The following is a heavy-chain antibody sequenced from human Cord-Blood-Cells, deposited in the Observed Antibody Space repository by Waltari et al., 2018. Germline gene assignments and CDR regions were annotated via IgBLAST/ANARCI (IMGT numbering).Heavy chain of an antibody. CDR1: GGTFSSYA. CDR2: KSPILGTA. J-gene: IGHJ4*02. CDR3: ARVPIYSSSYYFDY. D-gene: IGHD6-6*01. Sequence: QVQLVQSGAEVKKPGSSVKVSCKASGGTFSSYAISWVRQAPGQGLEWMGGKSPILGTANYAQKCQGRVRITADESTSTAYMELGSLRSEDTAVYYCARVPIYSSSYYFDYWGQGTLVTVSS. V-gene: IGHV1-69*01.